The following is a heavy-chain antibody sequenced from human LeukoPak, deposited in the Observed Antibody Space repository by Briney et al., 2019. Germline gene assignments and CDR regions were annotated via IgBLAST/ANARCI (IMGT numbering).Heavy chain of an antibody. J-gene: IGHJ4*02. CDR2: ISSPNNYI. CDR1: GFTFSSYS. D-gene: IGHD2-2*03. V-gene: IGHV3-21*01. CDR3: ARVDGY. Sequence: GGSLRLSCAASGFTFSSYSMNWVRQAPGKGLEWVSYISSPNNYIYYADSVKGRFAISRDNAENSLHLQMNSLRVEDTAVYYCARVDGYWGQGTLVTVAS.